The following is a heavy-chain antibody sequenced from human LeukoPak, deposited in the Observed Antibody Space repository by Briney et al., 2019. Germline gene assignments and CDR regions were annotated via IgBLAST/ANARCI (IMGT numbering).Heavy chain of an antibody. CDR3: ARTKYSWGVNWFDP. Sequence: SETLSLTCTASRGSVSSNYLSWIRQPPGKGLEWVGDIYNSGGTNYNPSLKSRVTISTDTSKNQFSLRLSSVTAADTAIYYCARTKYSWGVNWFDPWGQGTLVTVSS. V-gene: IGHV4-59*08. CDR2: IYNSGGT. CDR1: RGSVSSNY. D-gene: IGHD3-10*01. J-gene: IGHJ5*02.